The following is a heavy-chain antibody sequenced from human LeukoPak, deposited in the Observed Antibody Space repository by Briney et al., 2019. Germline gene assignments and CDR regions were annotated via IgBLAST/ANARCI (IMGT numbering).Heavy chain of an antibody. V-gene: IGHV1-46*01. CDR1: GYSFTTYH. J-gene: IGHJ4*02. CDR3: AIESPHTFYFDY. D-gene: IGHD3-16*01. CDR2: IKDSGTT. Sequence: ASVKVSCKASGYSFTTYHIHWVRQAPGQGLEWMGIIKDSGTTIYPQKFQGRVTMTRDTSTSTVYMEVSSLRSEDTAVYYCAIESPHTFYFDYWGQGTLVTVSS.